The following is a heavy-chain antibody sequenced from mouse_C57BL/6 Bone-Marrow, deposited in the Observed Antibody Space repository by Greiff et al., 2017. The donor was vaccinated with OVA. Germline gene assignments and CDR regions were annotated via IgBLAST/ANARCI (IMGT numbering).Heavy chain of an antibody. Sequence: QVQLQQSGAELARPGASVKLSCKASGYTFTSYSISWVKQRTGQGLEWIGEIYPRSGNTNYNEKFKGKATLTADNSSSTAYMELRSLTSADSAVDLCAKGGWFLAYWGQGTLLTVSA. CDR1: GYTFTSYS. CDR2: IYPRSGNT. J-gene: IGHJ3*01. V-gene: IGHV1-81*01. CDR3: AKGGWFLAY. D-gene: IGHD1-1*02.